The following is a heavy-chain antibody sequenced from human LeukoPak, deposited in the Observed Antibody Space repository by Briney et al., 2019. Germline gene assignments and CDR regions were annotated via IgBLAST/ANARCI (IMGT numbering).Heavy chain of an antibody. Sequence: PSETLSLTCTVSGGSISSSSYYWGWIRQPPGKGLEWIGSIYHSGSTNYNPSLKSRVTISADTSKNQLSLKLSSVTAADTAVYYCARVYGGNFPHWGQGTLVTVSS. V-gene: IGHV4-39*07. CDR1: GGSISSSSYY. J-gene: IGHJ4*02. CDR2: IYHSGST. CDR3: ARVYGGNFPH. D-gene: IGHD4-23*01.